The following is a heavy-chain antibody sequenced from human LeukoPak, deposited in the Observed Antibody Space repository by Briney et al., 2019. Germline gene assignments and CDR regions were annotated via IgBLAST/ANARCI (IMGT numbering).Heavy chain of an antibody. CDR2: MHPNSGDT. CDR3: TRGPRNDP. D-gene: IGHD1-14*01. Sequence: ASVKVSCKTSGYTFSTYEINWVRLAAGQGLEWVGWMHPNSGDTDYAQKFQGRVTMTRDTSINTVYMELSSLRSEDTAVYYCTRGPRNDPWGQGTLVTVSS. J-gene: IGHJ5*02. CDR1: GYTFSTYE. V-gene: IGHV1-8*01.